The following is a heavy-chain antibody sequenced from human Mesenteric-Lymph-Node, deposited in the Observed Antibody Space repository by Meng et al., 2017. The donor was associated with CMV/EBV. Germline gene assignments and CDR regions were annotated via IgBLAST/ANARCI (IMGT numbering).Heavy chain of an antibody. CDR1: GGSITSRY. CDR3: ARGDYWSGQDY. CDR2: IYYNGKT. V-gene: IGHV4-59*11. D-gene: IGHD3-3*01. Sequence: GSLRLSCTVSGGSITSRYWSWTRQLPGKGLQWIGQIYYNGKTNYNPSLKSRVTISVDTSQNQFSLTLNSLTAADTAVYYCARGDYWSGQDYWGQGTLVTVSS. J-gene: IGHJ4*02.